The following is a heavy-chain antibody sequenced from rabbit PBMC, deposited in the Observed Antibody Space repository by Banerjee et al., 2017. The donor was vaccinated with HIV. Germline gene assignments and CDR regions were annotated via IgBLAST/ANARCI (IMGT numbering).Heavy chain of an antibody. CDR1: GFDFSSNA. CDR2: IYFSAGNT. J-gene: IGHJ2*01. Sequence: QEQLEESGGDLVKPGASLTLTCTASGFDFSSNAMCWVRQAPGKGLEWIACIYFSAGNTYYANWAKGRFTISKTSSTTVTLQMTSLTAADTATYFCARFILNAGYGYGAFDPWGPGTLVTVS. V-gene: IGHV1S45*01. CDR3: ARFILNAGYGYGAFDP. D-gene: IGHD6-1*01.